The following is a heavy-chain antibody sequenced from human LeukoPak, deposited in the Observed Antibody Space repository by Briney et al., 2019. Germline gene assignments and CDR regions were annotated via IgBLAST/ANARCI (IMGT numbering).Heavy chain of an antibody. CDR3: ARNGKIQGGVDY. D-gene: IGHD1-1*01. CDR1: GFTFSSYW. Sequence: GGSLRLSCAASGFTFSSYWMHWLRQAPGKGLVWVSRINTDGQSTSYADSVKGRFTISRDNAKNTLYLQMNSLRAEDTAAYSCARNGKIQGGVDYWGQGTLVTVSS. V-gene: IGHV3-74*01. J-gene: IGHJ4*02. CDR2: INTDGQST.